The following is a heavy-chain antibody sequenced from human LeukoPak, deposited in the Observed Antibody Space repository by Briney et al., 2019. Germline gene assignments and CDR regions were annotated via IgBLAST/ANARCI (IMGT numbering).Heavy chain of an antibody. CDR1: GFTFSSYA. V-gene: IGHV3-23*01. CDR2: ISGSGGST. CDR3: AKEGHVLRYFDWLPPTFALDY. J-gene: IGHJ4*02. Sequence: QAGGSLRLSCAASGFTFSSYAMSWVRQAPGKGLEWVSAISGSGGSTYYADSVKGRFTISRDNSKNTLYLQMNSLRAEDTAVYYCAKEGHVLRYFDWLPPTFALDYWGQGTLVTVSS. D-gene: IGHD3-9*01.